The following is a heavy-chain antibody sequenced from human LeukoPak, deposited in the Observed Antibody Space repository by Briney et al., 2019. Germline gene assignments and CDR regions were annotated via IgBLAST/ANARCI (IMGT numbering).Heavy chain of an antibody. CDR2: MNPNSGST. J-gene: IGHJ4*02. V-gene: IGHV1-8*01. Sequence: ASVKVSCKTSGYTFTSYDINWVRQATGQGPEWMGWMNPNSGSTGYAQKFKGGVTMTRITSISTAYIELSSLRSEDTAVYYCARGHRGDFYGSGSYSDYWGQGTLVTVSS. CDR1: GYTFTSYD. CDR3: ARGHRGDFYGSGSYSDY. D-gene: IGHD3-10*01.